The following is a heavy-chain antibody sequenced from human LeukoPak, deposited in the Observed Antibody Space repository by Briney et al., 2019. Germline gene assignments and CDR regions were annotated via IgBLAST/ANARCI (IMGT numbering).Heavy chain of an antibody. D-gene: IGHD2-2*02. V-gene: IGHV3-9*01. CDR3: AKAVGGVPAAIFFDY. CDR1: GFTFDDYA. J-gene: IGHJ4*02. Sequence: GRSLRLSCAASGFTFDDYAMHWVRQAPGKGLEWVSGISWNSGSIGYADSVKGRFTISRDNAKNSLYLQMNSLRAEDTALYYCAKAVGGVPAAIFFDYWGQGTLVTVSS. CDR2: ISWNSGSI.